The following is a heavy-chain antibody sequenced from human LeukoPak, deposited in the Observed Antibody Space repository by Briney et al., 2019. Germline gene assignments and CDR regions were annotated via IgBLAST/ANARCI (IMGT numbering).Heavy chain of an antibody. D-gene: IGHD3-22*01. J-gene: IGHJ4*02. V-gene: IGHV3-23*01. CDR3: AKRDSSGSYFFDY. Sequence: GGSLRLSCAASGFTFSSYAMSWVRQPPGKGLEWVSSIVGGGSDTYYADSMKGRFTVSRDNSANTMYLQMKSLRVEDTAIYYCAKRDSSGSYFFDYWGQGTLVTVSS. CDR1: GFTFSSYA. CDR2: IVGGGSDT.